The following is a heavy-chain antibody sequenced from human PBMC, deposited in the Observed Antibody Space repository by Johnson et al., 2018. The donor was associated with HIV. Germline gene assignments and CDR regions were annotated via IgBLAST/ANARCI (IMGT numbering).Heavy chain of an antibody. CDR3: ARPGVVVTPPDAFDI. V-gene: IGHV3-48*04. Sequence: VQLVESGGDLVQPGGSLRLSCAASGFTFSSYAMSWVRQAPGKGLEWVSYISSSCSTIYYADSVQGRFTISRDNAKNSLYLQMNSLRAEDTAVYYCARPGVVVTPPDAFDIWGQGTMVTVSS. CDR2: ISSSCSTI. J-gene: IGHJ3*02. CDR1: GFTFSSYA. D-gene: IGHD3-22*01.